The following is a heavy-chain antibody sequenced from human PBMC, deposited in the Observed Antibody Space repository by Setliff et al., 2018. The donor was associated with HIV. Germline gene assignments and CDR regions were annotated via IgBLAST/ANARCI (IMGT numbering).Heavy chain of an antibody. CDR2: TYYSGST. J-gene: IGHJ6*03. CDR3: ARLRRGGYYIRGYYYYMDV. Sequence: PSETLSLTCTVSGGSISSHYWSWIRQPPVKGLEWIGYTYYSGSTYYNPSLKSRVTISVDTSKNQFSLKLSSVTAADTAVYYCARLRRGGYYIRGYYYYMDVWGKGTTVTVSS. D-gene: IGHD3-3*01. CDR1: GGSISSHY. V-gene: IGHV4-59*04.